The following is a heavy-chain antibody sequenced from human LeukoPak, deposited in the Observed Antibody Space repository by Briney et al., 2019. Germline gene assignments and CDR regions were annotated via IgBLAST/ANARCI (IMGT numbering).Heavy chain of an antibody. D-gene: IGHD3-22*01. CDR3: VRGVGLYDSIGYFDY. CDR1: GFTYNICA. Sequence: GGSLRLSCAASGFTYNICAMHWVRQAPGKGLEWVTTISYEGNNKYYADSVRGRFTISRDNSKNTLYLQMNSLRADDTAVYYCVRGVGLYDSIGYFDYWGPGTLLIVSS. CDR2: ISYEGNNK. V-gene: IGHV3-30-3*01. J-gene: IGHJ4*02.